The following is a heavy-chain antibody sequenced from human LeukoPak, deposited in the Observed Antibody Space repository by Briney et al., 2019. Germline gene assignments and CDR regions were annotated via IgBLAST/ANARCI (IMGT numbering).Heavy chain of an antibody. CDR3: ARDKAAAGHNWFDP. CDR1: GGSISSYY. J-gene: IGHJ5*02. Sequence: SETLSLTCTVSGGSISSYYWSWIRQPPGMGLDWIGCIYYIGSTNYKPSIKSRITISVDPSKNQFSLKLSSVTAADTAVYYCARDKAAAGHNWFDPWGQGTLVTVSS. CDR2: IYYIGST. V-gene: IGHV4-59*01. D-gene: IGHD6-13*01.